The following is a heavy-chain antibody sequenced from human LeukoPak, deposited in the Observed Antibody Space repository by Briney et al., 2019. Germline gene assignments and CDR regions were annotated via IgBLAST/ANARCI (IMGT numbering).Heavy chain of an antibody. Sequence: SETLSLTCTVSGGSISSYYWSWIRQPPGKGLEWIGYIYYSGSTNYNPSLKSGVTISVDTSKNQFSLKLSSVTAADTAVYYCARADRFSYWFDPWGQGTLVTVSS. CDR1: GGSISSYY. J-gene: IGHJ5*02. CDR3: ARADRFSYWFDP. V-gene: IGHV4-59*01. CDR2: IYYSGST.